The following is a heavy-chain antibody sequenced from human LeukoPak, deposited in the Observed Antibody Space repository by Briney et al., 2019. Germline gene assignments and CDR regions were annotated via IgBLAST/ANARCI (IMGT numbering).Heavy chain of an antibody. D-gene: IGHD3-10*01. CDR1: GGSFSGYY. Sequence: SETLSLTCAVYGGSFSGYYWSWIRQPAGKGLEWIGRIYTSGSTNYNPSLKSRVTISVDTSKNQFSLKLSSVTAADTAMYYCARADYYGSGSDYWGQGTLVTVSS. CDR3: ARADYYGSGSDY. CDR2: IYTSGST. V-gene: IGHV4-59*10. J-gene: IGHJ4*02.